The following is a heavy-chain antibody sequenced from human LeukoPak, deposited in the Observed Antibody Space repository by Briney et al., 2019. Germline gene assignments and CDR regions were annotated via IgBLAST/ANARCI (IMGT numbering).Heavy chain of an antibody. J-gene: IGHJ4*02. CDR2: IKRDGAEK. Sequence: GGSLRLSCAASGFTFGDYWMTWARHVPGKGLEWVANIKRDGAEKHYVESVEGRFIISRDNAKNSLYLQMDSLRVEDTAVYYCARVGAWELQRVFEYWGQGTLVTVSS. D-gene: IGHD1-26*01. CDR1: GFTFGDYW. V-gene: IGHV3-7*01. CDR3: ARVGAWELQRVFEY.